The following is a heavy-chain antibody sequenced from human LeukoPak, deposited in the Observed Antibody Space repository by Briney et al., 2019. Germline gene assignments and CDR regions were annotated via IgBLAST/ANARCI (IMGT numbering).Heavy chain of an antibody. CDR1: GGSISSGGYY. D-gene: IGHD4-17*01. CDR2: IYYSGST. J-gene: IGHJ5*02. CDR3: ARAVRSTVHRGWFDP. Sequence: SETLSLTCTVSGGSISSGGYYWSWIRQHPGKGLEGIGYIYYSGSTYYNPSLKSRVTISVDTSKNQFSLKLSSVTAADTAVYYCARAVRSTVHRGWFDPWGQGTLVTVSS. V-gene: IGHV4-31*03.